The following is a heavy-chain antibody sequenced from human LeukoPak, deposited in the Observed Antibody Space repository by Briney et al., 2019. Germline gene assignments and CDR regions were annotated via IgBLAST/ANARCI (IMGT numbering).Heavy chain of an antibody. D-gene: IGHD2-21*02. Sequence: SETLSLTCTVSGYSISSGYYWGWIRQPPGKGLEWIGSIYHSGSTYYNPSLKSRVTISVDTSKNQFSLKLSSVTAADTAVYYCANQLCGGDCYSGLLDIWGQGTMVTVSS. CDR3: ANQLCGGDCYSGLLDI. J-gene: IGHJ3*02. V-gene: IGHV4-38-2*02. CDR1: GYSISSGYY. CDR2: IYHSGST.